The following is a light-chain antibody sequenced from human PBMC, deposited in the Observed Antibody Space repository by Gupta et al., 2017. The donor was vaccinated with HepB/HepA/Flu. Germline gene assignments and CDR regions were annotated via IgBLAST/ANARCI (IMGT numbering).Light chain of an antibody. CDR2: SNN. V-gene: IGLV1-44*01. Sequence: QSVLTQPPSASGTPAQRVTISCSGSSSNIGSNTVNWYTQLPGTAPKLLTYSNNQRPSGVPDRFSDSKSGTSAAPAISGLQSEDEADYYCAAWDDSLNGPVVGGGTKLTVL. CDR3: AAWDDSLNGPV. CDR1: SSNIGSNT. J-gene: IGLJ3*02.